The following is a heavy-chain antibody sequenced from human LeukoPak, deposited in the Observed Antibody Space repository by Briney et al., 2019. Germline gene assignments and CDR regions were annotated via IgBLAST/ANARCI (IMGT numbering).Heavy chain of an antibody. J-gene: IGHJ6*02. D-gene: IGHD6-6*01. Sequence: ASVKVSCKASGYTFTSYAMHWVRQAPGQRLEWMGWINAGNGNTKYSQKFQGRVTITRDTSASTAYMELSSLRSEDTAVYYCAACIAARPSWYYYYGMDVWGQGTTVTVSS. CDR1: GYTFTSYA. V-gene: IGHV1-3*01. CDR3: AACIAARPSWYYYYGMDV. CDR2: INAGNGNT.